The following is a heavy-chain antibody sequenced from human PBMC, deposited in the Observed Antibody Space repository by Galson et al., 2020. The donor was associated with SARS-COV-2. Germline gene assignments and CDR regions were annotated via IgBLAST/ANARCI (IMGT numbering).Heavy chain of an antibody. CDR1: GFTFSSYA. Sequence: GGSLRLSCAASGFTFSSYAMHWVRQAPGKGLEWVAVISYDGSNKYYADSVKGRFTISRDNSKNTLYLQMNSLRAEDTAVYYCARDVLLWFGEPSGTVDYWGQGTLVTVSS. CDR3: ARDVLLWFGEPSGTVDY. J-gene: IGHJ4*02. D-gene: IGHD3-10*01. CDR2: ISYDGSNK. V-gene: IGHV3-30*04.